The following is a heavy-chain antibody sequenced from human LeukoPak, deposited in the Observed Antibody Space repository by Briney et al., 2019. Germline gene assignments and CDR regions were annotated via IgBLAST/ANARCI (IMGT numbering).Heavy chain of an antibody. Sequence: PGRSLRLSCAASGFTFSSYGMQWVRQAPGKGPEWLAVISDDGTKKYYADSVKGRFTISRDNSKNTLYLQMNSLRAEDTALYYCAKDLTTLLLAFDIWGQGTMVTVSS. D-gene: IGHD1-14*01. CDR3: AKDLTTLLLAFDI. CDR2: ISDDGTKK. CDR1: GFTFSSYG. J-gene: IGHJ3*02. V-gene: IGHV3-30*18.